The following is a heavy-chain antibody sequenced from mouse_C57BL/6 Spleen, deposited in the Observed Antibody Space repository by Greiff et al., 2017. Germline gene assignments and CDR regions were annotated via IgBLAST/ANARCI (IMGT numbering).Heavy chain of an antibody. CDR1: GYTFTSYW. D-gene: IGHD1-1*01. J-gene: IGHJ3*01. Sequence: QVQLQQSGAELVKPGASVKMSCKASGYTFTSYWITWVKQRPGQGLEWIGDIYPGSGSTNYNEKFKSKATLTVDTSSSTAYMQLSSLTSEDSAVYYCARHSRGYGLAYWGQGTLVTVSA. CDR2: IYPGSGST. V-gene: IGHV1-55*01. CDR3: ARHSRGYGLAY.